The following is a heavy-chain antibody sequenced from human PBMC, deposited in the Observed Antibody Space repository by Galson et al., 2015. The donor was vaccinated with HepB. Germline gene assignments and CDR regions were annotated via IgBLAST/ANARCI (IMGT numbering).Heavy chain of an antibody. Sequence: SVKVSCKASGYTFNGYAMNWVRQAPGQGLEWMGWINTDTGNPTYAQGFTGRFVFSLDTSVSTTYLQISSLKAEDTAVYYCAGFYDNGAYQLDYWGQGTLVTVSS. D-gene: IGHD3-22*01. CDR1: GYTFNGYA. V-gene: IGHV7-4-1*02. CDR2: INTDTGNP. CDR3: AGFYDNGAYQLDY. J-gene: IGHJ4*02.